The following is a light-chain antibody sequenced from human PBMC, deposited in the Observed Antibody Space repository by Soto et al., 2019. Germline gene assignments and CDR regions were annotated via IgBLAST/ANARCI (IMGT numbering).Light chain of an antibody. Sequence: ESVLTQSPGTLSMSPGERATLSCRASQSVSSSYSAWYQQKPGQAPRLLIYGASRRATGIPDRFSGSGSGTDFTLTISRLEPEDFAVYYCQQYGSSPFTFGPGTIVDIK. V-gene: IGKV3-20*01. CDR2: GAS. CDR1: QSVSSSY. J-gene: IGKJ3*01. CDR3: QQYGSSPFT.